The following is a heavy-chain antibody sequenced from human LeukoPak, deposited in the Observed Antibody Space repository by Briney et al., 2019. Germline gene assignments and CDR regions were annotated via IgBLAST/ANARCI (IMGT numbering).Heavy chain of an antibody. CDR3: ARENPLGAGDFDY. D-gene: IGHD3-10*01. CDR1: GFTFSSYW. Sequence: GGSLRPSCAASGFTFSSYWMSWVRQAPGKGLEWVANIKQDGSEKYYVDSVKGRFTISRDNAKNSLYLQMNSLRAEDTAVYYCARENPLGAGDFDYWGQGTLVTVSS. V-gene: IGHV3-7*01. CDR2: IKQDGSEK. J-gene: IGHJ4*02.